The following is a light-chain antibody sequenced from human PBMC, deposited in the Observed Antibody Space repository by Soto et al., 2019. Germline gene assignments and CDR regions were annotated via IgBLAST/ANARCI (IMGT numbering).Light chain of an antibody. CDR3: QHYGSSPWT. J-gene: IGKJ1*01. CDR1: QSVSSTY. Sequence: EIVLTQSPGTLSLSPGERATLSCRASQSVSSTYLAWYQQKPGQAPRLLIYGTSSRATGIPDRLSGSGTGTDFTLTISRLEPEDFAVYYCQHYGSSPWTFGQGTKVEI. V-gene: IGKV3-20*01. CDR2: GTS.